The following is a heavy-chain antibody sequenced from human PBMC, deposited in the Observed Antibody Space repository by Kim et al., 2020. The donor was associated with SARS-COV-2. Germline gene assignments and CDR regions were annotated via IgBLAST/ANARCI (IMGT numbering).Heavy chain of an antibody. CDR3: TSGLWFGEPSPSDY. Sequence: GGSLRLSCAASGFTFSNAWMSCVRQAPGKGLEWVGRIKSKTDGGTTDYAAPVKGRFTISRDDSKNTLYLQMNSLKTEDTAVYYCTSGLWFGEPSPSDYWGQGTLVTVSS. J-gene: IGHJ4*02. V-gene: IGHV3-15*01. D-gene: IGHD3-10*01. CDR2: IKSKTDGGTT. CDR1: GFTFSNAW.